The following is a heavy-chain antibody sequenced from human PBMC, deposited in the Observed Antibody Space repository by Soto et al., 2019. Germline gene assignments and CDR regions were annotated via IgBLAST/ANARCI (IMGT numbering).Heavy chain of an antibody. D-gene: IGHD6-13*01. V-gene: IGHV3-48*02. CDR2: ISSSSSTI. CDR1: GFTFSSYS. J-gene: IGHJ4*02. Sequence: EVQLVESGGGLVQPGGSLRLSCAASGFTFSSYSMNWVRQAPGKGLEWVSYISSSSSTIYYADYVKGRFTISRDNAKNSLYLQMNSLRDEDTAVYYCARGPRTYSSSWYPDYWGQGTLVTVSS. CDR3: ARGPRTYSSSWYPDY.